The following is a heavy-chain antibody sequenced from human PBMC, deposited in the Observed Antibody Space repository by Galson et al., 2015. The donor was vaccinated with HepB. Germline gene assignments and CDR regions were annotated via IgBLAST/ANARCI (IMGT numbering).Heavy chain of an antibody. J-gene: IGHJ3*02. V-gene: IGHV4-34*01. CDR1: SFSGYY. Sequence: SFSGYYWTWIRQSPGKGLEWIGEINQSGSTNYNPSLNSRVTISVDTSKNQFSLKLSTVTAADTAVYYCARGLWVHDAYDIWGQGTLVTVSS. CDR2: INQSGST. D-gene: IGHD5-18*01. CDR3: ARGLWVHDAYDI.